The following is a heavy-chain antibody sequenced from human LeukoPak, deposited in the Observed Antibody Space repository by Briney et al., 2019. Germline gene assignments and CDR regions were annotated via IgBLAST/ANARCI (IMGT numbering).Heavy chain of an antibody. CDR2: LYSDGAT. D-gene: IGHD2-2*01. CDR3: ARALGIYCSSTSCYFDY. Sequence: GGSLRLSCAASGFTVSSYYMNWVRQAPGKGLQWVSILYSDGATYYADSVKGRFTISRDNSRSTLYLQMNSLRAEDTAVYYCARALGIYCSSTSCYFDYWGQGTLVTVSS. V-gene: IGHV3-66*01. J-gene: IGHJ4*02. CDR1: GFTVSSYY.